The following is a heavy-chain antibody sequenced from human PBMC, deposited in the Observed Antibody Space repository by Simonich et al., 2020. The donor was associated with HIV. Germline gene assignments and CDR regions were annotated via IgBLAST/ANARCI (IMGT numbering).Heavy chain of an antibody. V-gene: IGHV4-38-2*01. CDR1: GYSISIGYY. Sequence: QLQLQESGPGLVKPSENLSLTCAVSGYSISIGYYWGWIRQTQGQGLEWMGSIYHSGSTYYHPSLNGRVTIAVDTSKNQFSRKLISVTAADTAVYYCARVLGIAAAIDSFQHWGQGTLVTVSS. D-gene: IGHD6-13*01. CDR3: ARVLGIAAAIDSFQH. J-gene: IGHJ1*01. CDR2: IYHSGST.